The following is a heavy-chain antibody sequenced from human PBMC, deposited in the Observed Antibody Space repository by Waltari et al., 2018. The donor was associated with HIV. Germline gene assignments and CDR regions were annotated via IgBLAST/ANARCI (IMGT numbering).Heavy chain of an antibody. Sequence: EVQLVESGGGSVQPGRCLRLSCTASGITFADYAMHWVRQPPGKGLEWVSGISWNSGDIAYADSVKGRFTISRDNTKNSLFLQMNSVRVEDTALYYCVKDGASTIFGVLNGMDVWGQGTTVTVSS. CDR1: GITFADYA. CDR2: ISWNSGDI. V-gene: IGHV3-9*01. D-gene: IGHD3-3*01. CDR3: VKDGASTIFGVLNGMDV. J-gene: IGHJ6*02.